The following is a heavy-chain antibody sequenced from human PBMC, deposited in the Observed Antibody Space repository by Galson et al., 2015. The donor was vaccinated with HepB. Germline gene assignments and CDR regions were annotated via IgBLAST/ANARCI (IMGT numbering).Heavy chain of an antibody. CDR3: GRQEDNIGYPRWVDP. CDR2: VNYSGKT. D-gene: IGHD3-22*01. V-gene: IGHV4-39*01. J-gene: IGHJ5*02. CDR1: GGSISRSSYY. Sequence: LSLTCTVSGGSISRSSYYWGWIRQPPGKGPEWIGSVNYSGKTHYTPSLKGRLTISVDASKNQFSLSLSSVTAADTAVYYCGRQEDNIGYPRWVDPWGQGTLVIVSS.